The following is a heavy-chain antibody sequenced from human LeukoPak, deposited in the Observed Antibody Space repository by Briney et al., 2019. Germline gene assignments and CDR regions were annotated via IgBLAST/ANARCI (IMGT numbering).Heavy chain of an antibody. J-gene: IGHJ4*02. CDR3: ATHYCGGDCYSLYYFDY. D-gene: IGHD2-21*02. CDR1: GYTLTELS. CDR2: FDPEDGET. Sequence: ASVKVSCKVSGYTLTELSMHWVRQAPGKGLEWMGGFDPEDGETIYTQKFQGRVTMTEDTSTDTAYMELSSLRSEDTAVYYCATHYCGGDCYSLYYFDYWGQGTLVTVSS. V-gene: IGHV1-24*01.